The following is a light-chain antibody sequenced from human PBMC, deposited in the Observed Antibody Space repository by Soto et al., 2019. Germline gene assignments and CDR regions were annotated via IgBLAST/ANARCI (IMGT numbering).Light chain of an antibody. CDR3: QQYGPSPMYT. CDR1: QSLSSDY. Sequence: EIVLTQSPGTLSLSPGERVTLSCRASQSLSSDYLAWYQQKPGQAPRLLIYAASTRATGIPDRFSGSGSVTDITLTISRLEPEDFALYYCQQYGPSPMYTFGQGTRLEIK. J-gene: IGKJ2*01. CDR2: AAS. V-gene: IGKV3-20*01.